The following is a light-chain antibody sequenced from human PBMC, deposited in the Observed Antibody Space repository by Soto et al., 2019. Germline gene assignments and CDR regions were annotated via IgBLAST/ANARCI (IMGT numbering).Light chain of an antibody. J-gene: IGKJ1*01. Sequence: DIVMTQSPLSLPVTPGEPASISCRSSQSLLHSNGYNYLDWYLQKPVQSPQLLIYLGSNRSSGDPDRFSGSGSGTDLTLKISRVEAEDVGVYYCMQARQTPWAFGQGTKVEFK. V-gene: IGKV2-28*01. CDR1: QSLLHSNGYNY. CDR2: LGS. CDR3: MQARQTPWA.